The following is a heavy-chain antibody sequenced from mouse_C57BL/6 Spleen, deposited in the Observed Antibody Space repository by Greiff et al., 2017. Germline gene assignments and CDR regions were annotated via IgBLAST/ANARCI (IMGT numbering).Heavy chain of an antibody. CDR2: IYPGSGST. CDR3: AVGGYGYDGYYYAMDY. J-gene: IGHJ4*01. Sequence: QVQLQQPGAELVKPGASVKMSCKASGYTFTSYWITWVKQRPGQGLEWIGDIYPGSGSTNYNEKFKSKATLTVDTSSSTAYMQLSSLTSEDSAVYYCAVGGYGYDGYYYAMDYWGQGTSVTVSS. D-gene: IGHD2-2*01. V-gene: IGHV1-55*01. CDR1: GYTFTSYW.